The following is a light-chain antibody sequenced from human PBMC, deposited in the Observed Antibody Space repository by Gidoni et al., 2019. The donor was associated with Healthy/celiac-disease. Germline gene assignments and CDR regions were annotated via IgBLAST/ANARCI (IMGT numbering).Light chain of an antibody. J-gene: IGLJ2*01. CDR2: QDS. V-gene: IGLV3-1*01. CDR3: QAWDSSTVV. CDR1: KLGDKY. Sequence: SYELTQPPSVSVSPGQTASITCSGDKLGDKYACWYQQKPGQSPVLVISQDSKRPSVIPERFSGSNSGNTATLTISGTQAMDEADYYCQAWDSSTVVFGGGTKLTVL.